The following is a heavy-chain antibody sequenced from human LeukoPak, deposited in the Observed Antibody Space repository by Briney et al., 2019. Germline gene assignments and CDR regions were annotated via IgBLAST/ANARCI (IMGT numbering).Heavy chain of an antibody. CDR1: GGSISSGDYY. CDR3: ARSSGSPSEFFDY. CDR2: IYYSGST. D-gene: IGHD3-10*01. J-gene: IGHJ4*02. V-gene: IGHV4-30-4*01. Sequence: SETLSLTCTVSGGSISSGDYYWSWIRQPPGKGLEWIGYIYYSGSTYYNPSLKSRVTISVDTSKNQFSLKLSSVTAADTAVYYCARSSGSPSEFFDYWGQGTLVTVSS.